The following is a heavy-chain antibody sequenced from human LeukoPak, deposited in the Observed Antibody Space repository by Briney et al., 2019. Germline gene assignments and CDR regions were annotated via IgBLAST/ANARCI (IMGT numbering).Heavy chain of an antibody. D-gene: IGHD6-13*01. CDR1: GGSFSGDF. CDR3: ARGYSSSWYFNWFDP. V-gene: IGHV4-34*01. J-gene: IGHJ5*02. CDR2: INHGGST. Sequence: SETLSLTCAVYGGSFSGDFWSWIRQSPGKGLEWIGEINHGGSTTYNPSLQSRVTMSVDTSKNQFSLKLTSVTAADTAVYYCARGYSSSWYFNWFDPWGQGTLVTVSS.